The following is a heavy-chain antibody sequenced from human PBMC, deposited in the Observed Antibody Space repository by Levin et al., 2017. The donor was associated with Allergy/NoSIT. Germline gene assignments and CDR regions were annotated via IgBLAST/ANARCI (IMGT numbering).Heavy chain of an antibody. J-gene: IGHJ1*01. CDR2: TYYRSKWHN. D-gene: IGHD2-8*01. CDR1: GDSVSSNTAT. Sequence: SQTLSLTCAISGDSVSSNTATWNWIRQSPSRGLEWPGRTYYRSKWHNDYAVSVKSRITINPDTSKNQVSLQLNSVTPDDAAVDFCSRSAYFQESLQPWGQGTLVTVSS. CDR3: SRSAYFQESLQP. V-gene: IGHV6-1*01.